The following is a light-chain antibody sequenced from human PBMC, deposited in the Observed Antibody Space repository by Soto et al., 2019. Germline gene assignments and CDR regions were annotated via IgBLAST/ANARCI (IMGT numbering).Light chain of an antibody. CDR3: QQYESSPHT. V-gene: IGKV3D-20*01. Sequence: DIVLTQSPATLSLSPGDRATLSCGASQSISSSLLAWYQRKPGVAPRLLIYDASSKATGIPDRFSGSGSGTDFTLTISRLEPEDFATYYCQQYESSPHTFGQGTKLEIK. J-gene: IGKJ2*01. CDR2: DAS. CDR1: QSISSSL.